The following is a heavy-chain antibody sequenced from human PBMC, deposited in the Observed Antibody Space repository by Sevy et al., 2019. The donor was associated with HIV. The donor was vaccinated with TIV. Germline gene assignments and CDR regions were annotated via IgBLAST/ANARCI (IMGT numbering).Heavy chain of an antibody. CDR3: AKVVVGAVTGIHASDI. CDR1: GFTFSSYA. V-gene: IGHV3-23*01. D-gene: IGHD1-26*01. CDR2: NSGSGDST. Sequence: GGSLRLSCAASGFTFSSYAMSWVRQAPGKGLEWVSGNSGSGDSTYYADSVKGRFTISRDKSKNTLYLQMKSLRADDTAVYYCAKVVVGAVTGIHASDIWGQGTMVTVSS. J-gene: IGHJ3*02.